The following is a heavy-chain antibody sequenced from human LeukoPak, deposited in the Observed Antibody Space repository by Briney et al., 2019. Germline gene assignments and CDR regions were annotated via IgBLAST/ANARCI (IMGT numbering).Heavy chain of an antibody. CDR2: IYTSGST. Sequence: PSETLSLTCTVSGGSISSGSYYWRWIRRPAGKGLEWIERIYTSGSTNYNPSLKSRVTISVDTSKNQFSLKLSSVTAADTAVYYCARDHTVVTPIDYYYYGMDVWGQGTTVTVSS. V-gene: IGHV4-61*02. J-gene: IGHJ6*02. D-gene: IGHD4-23*01. CDR3: ARDHTVVTPIDYYYYGMDV. CDR1: GGSISSGSYY.